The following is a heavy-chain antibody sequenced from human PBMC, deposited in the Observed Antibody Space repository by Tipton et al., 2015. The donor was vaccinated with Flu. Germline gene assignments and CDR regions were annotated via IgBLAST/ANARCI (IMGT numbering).Heavy chain of an antibody. V-gene: IGHV1-69*18. Sequence: QLVQSGAEVKKPGSSVKVSCKASGGTFSSYAISWVRLAPGQGLEWMGRIITIFGTANYAQKFQGRVTITADESTSTAYMELSSLRSEDTAVYYCARGPEIVVVPAAMGWVDPCVQPSLVTVSS. CDR2: IITIFGTA. CDR3: ARGPEIVVVPAAMGWVDP. D-gene: IGHD2-2*01. CDR1: GGTFSSYA. J-gene: IGHJ5*02.